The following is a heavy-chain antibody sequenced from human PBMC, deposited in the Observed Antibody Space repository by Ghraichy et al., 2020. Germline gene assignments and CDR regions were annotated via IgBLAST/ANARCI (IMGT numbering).Heavy chain of an antibody. CDR2: IKQDGSEK. CDR3: ARHSAYFDL. CDR1: GFTFSSYW. J-gene: IGHJ2*01. V-gene: IGHV3-7*01. D-gene: IGHD1-26*01. Sequence: GGSLRLSCAASGFTFSSYWMSWVRQAPGNGLEWVANIKQDGSEKYYMGSLRGRFTISRDNAKNSLYLQINSLRPEDTAEYYCARHSAYFDLWGRGTLVTVSS.